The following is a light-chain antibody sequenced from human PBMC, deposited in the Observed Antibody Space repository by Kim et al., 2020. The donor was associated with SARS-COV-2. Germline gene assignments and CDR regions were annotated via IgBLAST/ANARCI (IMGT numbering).Light chain of an antibody. V-gene: IGKV1-5*01. CDR3: QHYNSYSYT. J-gene: IGKJ2*01. CDR2: DAS. Sequence: DIQMTQSPSTLSASVGDRVTITCRASQTITTWLAWYQQKPGRAPKLLIYDASSLKSGVPSRFSGSGSGTEFTLTISSLQPDDFATYYCQHYNSYSYTFGQWTKLEIK. CDR1: QTITTW.